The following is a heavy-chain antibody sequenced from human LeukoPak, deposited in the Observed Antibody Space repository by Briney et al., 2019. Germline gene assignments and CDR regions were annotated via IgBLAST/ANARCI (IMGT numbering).Heavy chain of an antibody. CDR1: GGSFSGYY. Sequence: SETLSLTCAVYGGSFSGYYWSWIRQPPGKGLEWIGEINHSGSTNYNLSLKSRVTISVDTSKNQFSLKLSSVTAADTAVYYCAGEDYGGNAMHAFDIWGQGTMVTVSS. V-gene: IGHV4-34*01. CDR2: INHSGST. CDR3: AGEDYGGNAMHAFDI. D-gene: IGHD4-23*01. J-gene: IGHJ3*02.